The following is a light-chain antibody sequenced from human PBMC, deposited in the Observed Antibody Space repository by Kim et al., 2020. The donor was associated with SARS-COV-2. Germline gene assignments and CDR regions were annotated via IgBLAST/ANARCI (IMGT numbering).Light chain of an antibody. V-gene: IGLV3-1*01. CDR3: QAWASYSVL. J-gene: IGLJ2*01. Sequence: SYELTQPHSVSVSPGQTATITCSGDKLGDKFASWYQQKSGQSPVLVIYEDTKRPSGIPERFSGSNSGNTATLTISGTQALDEADYYCQAWASYSVLFGGGTKVTVL. CDR2: EDT. CDR1: KLGDKF.